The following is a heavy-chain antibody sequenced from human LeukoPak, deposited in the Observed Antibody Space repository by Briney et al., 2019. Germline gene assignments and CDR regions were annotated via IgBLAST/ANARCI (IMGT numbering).Heavy chain of an antibody. CDR2: ISGSGGST. D-gene: IGHD2-2*01. CDR3: AKPIGGYCSSTSCYVGY. CDR1: GFTFSSYA. V-gene: IGHV3-23*01. J-gene: IGHJ4*02. Sequence: GGSLRLSCAASGFTFSSYAMSWVRQAPGKGLEWVSAISGSGGSTYYADSVEGRFTISRDNSKNTLYLQMNSLRAEDTAVYYCAKPIGGYCSSTSCYVGYWGQGTLVTVSS.